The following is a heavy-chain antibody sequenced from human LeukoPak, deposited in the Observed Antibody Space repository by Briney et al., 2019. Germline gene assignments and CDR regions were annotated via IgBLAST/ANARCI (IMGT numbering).Heavy chain of an antibody. D-gene: IGHD2-2*01. CDR1: GFTFSSYG. Sequence: GGTLRLSCAASGFTFSSYGMSWVRQAPGKGLEWVSGINWNGGSTGYADSVKGRFTISRDNAKNSLYLQMNSLRAEDTALYYCARERIVVVPAAGGAFDIWGQGTMVTVSS. CDR2: INWNGGST. J-gene: IGHJ3*02. V-gene: IGHV3-20*04. CDR3: ARERIVVVPAAGGAFDI.